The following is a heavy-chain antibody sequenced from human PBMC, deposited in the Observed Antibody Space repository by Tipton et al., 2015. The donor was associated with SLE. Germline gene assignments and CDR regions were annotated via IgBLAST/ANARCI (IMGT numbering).Heavy chain of an antibody. CDR2: IYYSGST. J-gene: IGHJ5*02. Sequence: LRLSCTVSGGSISSSSYYWGWIRQPPGKGLEWIGYIYYSGSTYYNPSLKSRVTISVDTSKNQFSLKLSSVTAADTAVYYCASSGLEGRWFDPWGQGTLVTVSS. CDR3: ASSGLEGRWFDP. V-gene: IGHV4-30-4*08. CDR1: GGSISSSSYY. D-gene: IGHD6-6*01.